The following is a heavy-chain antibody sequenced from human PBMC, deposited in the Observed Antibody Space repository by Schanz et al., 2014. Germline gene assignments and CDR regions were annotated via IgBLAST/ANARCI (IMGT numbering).Heavy chain of an antibody. CDR1: GYSFNLFG. V-gene: IGHV1-18*04. Sequence: QVQLVQSGAEVQKPGASVMLSCKTSGYSFNLFGVSWVRQAPGQGLEWMGWISAYNGNMNYAPKFQGRVTMTTDTXXTTAYMELRSLRSDXTAVFHCAGGDYDLLGLEYWGQGTLVTVSS. J-gene: IGHJ4*02. CDR2: ISAYNGNM. CDR3: AGGDYDLLGLEY. D-gene: IGHD4-17*01.